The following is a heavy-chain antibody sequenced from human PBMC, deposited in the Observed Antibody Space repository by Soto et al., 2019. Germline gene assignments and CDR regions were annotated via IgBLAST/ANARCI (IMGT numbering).Heavy chain of an antibody. CDR1: GDSITSGGYS. CDR3: ARANRYYYGMDV. CDR2: IYHSGST. J-gene: IGHJ6*02. Sequence: QLQLQESGSGLVKPSQTLSLICAVSGDSITSGGYSWSWIRQPPGKGLEWIGYIYHSGSTYYNPSLQSRLNISLDRSQNQFSLNLNSVTAADTAVYFCARANRYYYGMDVWGQGTTVIVSS. V-gene: IGHV4-30-2*01.